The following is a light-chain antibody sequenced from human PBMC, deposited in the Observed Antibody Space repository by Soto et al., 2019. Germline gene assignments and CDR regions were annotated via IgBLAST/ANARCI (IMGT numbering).Light chain of an antibody. CDR1: SSDIGTYNY. J-gene: IGLJ3*02. Sequence: QSVLTQPASVSGSPGQSITISCTGSSSDIGTYNYLSWYQQHPGKAPKLMIYEVSDRPSGISNRFSGSKSGNTASLTISGLQAEDEADYYCSSYTSSGTHWVFGGGTKLTFL. CDR2: EVS. CDR3: SSYTSSGTHWV. V-gene: IGLV2-14*01.